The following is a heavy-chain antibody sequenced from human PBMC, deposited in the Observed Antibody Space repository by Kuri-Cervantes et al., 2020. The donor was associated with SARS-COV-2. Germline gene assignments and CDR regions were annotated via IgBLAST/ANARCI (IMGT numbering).Heavy chain of an antibody. Sequence: ESLKISCTVSGGSISTYYWSWIRQPPGKGLEWIGYIYYSGSTTYNPSLKSRVTISVDTSKNQFSLELDSVTAAGTAVYYCARESNYSHYYGTEVWGQGTTVTVS. J-gene: IGHJ6*02. CDR1: GGSISTYY. CDR3: ARESNYSHYYGTEV. V-gene: IGHV4-59*01. CDR2: IYYSGST.